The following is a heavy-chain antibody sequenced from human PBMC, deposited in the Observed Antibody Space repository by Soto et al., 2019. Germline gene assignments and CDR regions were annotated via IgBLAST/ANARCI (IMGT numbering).Heavy chain of an antibody. CDR3: AKETGHRGPYDY. Sequence: EVQLLESGGGLVQPGGSLRLSCAASAFTFNYYGMNWVRKAPGKGLEWVSGISGSGVNTYYADSVKGRFTITRDNSKNMLFLQMSSLRAEDTAVYYCAKETGHRGPYDYWGQGTLVTVSS. V-gene: IGHV3-23*01. CDR2: ISGSGVNT. CDR1: AFTFNYYG. J-gene: IGHJ4*02. D-gene: IGHD5-12*01.